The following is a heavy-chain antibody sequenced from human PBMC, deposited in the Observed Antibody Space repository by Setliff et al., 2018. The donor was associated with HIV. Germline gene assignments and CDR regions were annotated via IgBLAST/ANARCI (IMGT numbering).Heavy chain of an antibody. V-gene: IGHV3-23*01. D-gene: IGHD5-12*01. J-gene: IGHJ6*03. CDR2: FSAGGGST. Sequence: GGSLRLSCAASGFTFSTHAMTWVRQAPGKGLEWVSVFSAGGGSTYYADSVRGRFTISRDNSKNTLYLQMNSLRAEDTAVYYCARISVASRYNSDMDVWGKGTTVTVSS. CDR1: GFTFSTHA. CDR3: ARISVASRYNSDMDV.